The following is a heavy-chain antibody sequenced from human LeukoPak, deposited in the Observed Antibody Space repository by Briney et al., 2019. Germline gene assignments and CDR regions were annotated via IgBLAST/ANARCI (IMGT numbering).Heavy chain of an antibody. CDR1: GFTFSSYG. CDR2: ITGNGATT. J-gene: IGHJ6*03. Sequence: PGGSLRLSCAASGFTFSSYGMNWVRQAPGKGLEWVSGITGNGATTYYADSVKGRFTISRDNSKNTLYLQMNSLRAEDTAVYYCARDGIDSSSGISYYYYMAVWGKGTTVTISS. CDR3: ARDGIDSSSGISYYYYMAV. D-gene: IGHD3-22*01. V-gene: IGHV3-23*01.